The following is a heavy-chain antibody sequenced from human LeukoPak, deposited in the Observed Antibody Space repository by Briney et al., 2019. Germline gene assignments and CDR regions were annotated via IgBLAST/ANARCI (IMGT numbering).Heavy chain of an antibody. V-gene: IGHV3-30*18. CDR1: GFTVSSNY. J-gene: IGHJ3*01. CDR2: ISYDGSNQ. Sequence: GGSLRLSCAASGFTVSSNYMSWVRQAPGKGLEWVAGISYDGSNQYYTDSVKGRFTISRDNSKNTLYLQMNSLRPEDTAVYYCAKPRGGDSWAFDFWGRGTMVTVSS. CDR3: AKPRGGDSWAFDF. D-gene: IGHD2-21*02.